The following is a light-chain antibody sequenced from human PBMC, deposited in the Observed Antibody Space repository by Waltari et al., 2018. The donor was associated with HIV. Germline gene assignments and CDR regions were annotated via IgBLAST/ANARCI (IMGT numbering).Light chain of an antibody. CDR3: QQYHKWPPLT. CDR1: QSVNSN. CDR2: GAS. J-gene: IGKJ4*01. V-gene: IGKV3-15*01. Sequence: IVMTQSPATLSVSPGERVNLSCRASQSVNSNLAWYQQKPGQAPRPLLYGASSRATGVPARFSGNGSGTDFTLTINSLQSEDFAIYYCQQYHKWPPLTFGGGTKV.